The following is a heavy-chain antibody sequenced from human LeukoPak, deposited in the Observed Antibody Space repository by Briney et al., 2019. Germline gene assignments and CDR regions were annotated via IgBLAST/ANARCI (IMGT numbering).Heavy chain of an antibody. CDR3: ARAEYSSSSYYFDY. J-gene: IGHJ4*02. Sequence: SETLSLTCTVSGGSISSYYGSWIRQPPGKGLEWIGYIYYSGSTNYNPSLKSRVTISVDTSKNQFSLKLSSVTAADTAVYYCARAEYSSSSYYFDYWGQGTLVTVSS. D-gene: IGHD6-6*01. CDR2: IYYSGST. CDR1: GGSISSYY. V-gene: IGHV4-59*01.